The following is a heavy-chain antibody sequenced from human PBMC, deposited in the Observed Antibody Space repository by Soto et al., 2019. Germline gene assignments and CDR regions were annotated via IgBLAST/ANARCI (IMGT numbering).Heavy chain of an antibody. D-gene: IGHD3-22*01. CDR2: IYHSGST. Sequence: PSETLSLTCAVSGGSISSSNWWSWVRQPPGKGLEWIGEIYHSGSTNYNPSLKSRVTISVDKSKNQFSLKLSSVTAADTAVYYCARAQYYDSSGYYYYYYYGMDVWGQGTTVTVS. J-gene: IGHJ6*02. CDR1: GGSISSSNW. CDR3: ARAQYYDSSGYYYYYYYGMDV. V-gene: IGHV4-4*02.